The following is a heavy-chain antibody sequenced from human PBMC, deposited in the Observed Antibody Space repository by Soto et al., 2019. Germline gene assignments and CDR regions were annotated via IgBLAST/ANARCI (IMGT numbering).Heavy chain of an antibody. CDR1: GFTFSSYA. J-gene: IGHJ4*02. V-gene: IGHV3-30-3*01. Sequence: GGSLRLSCAASGFTFSSYAMHWVRQAPGKGLEWVAVISYDGSNKYYADSVKGRFTISRDNSKNTLYLQMNSLRAEDTAVYYCARDRSRLLLRPPLDYWGQGTLVTVSS. CDR2: ISYDGSNK. D-gene: IGHD2-15*01. CDR3: ARDRSRLLLRPPLDY.